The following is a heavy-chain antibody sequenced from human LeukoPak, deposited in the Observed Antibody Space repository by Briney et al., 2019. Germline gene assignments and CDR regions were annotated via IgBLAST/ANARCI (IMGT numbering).Heavy chain of an antibody. CDR1: GFTFSSYA. J-gene: IGHJ4*02. V-gene: IGHV3-64*04. D-gene: IGHD3-10*01. CDR2: ISSGGGST. CDR3: ARDYGGAQLDS. Sequence: GRSLRLSCAASGFTFSSYAMHWVRQAPGKGLEYVSAISSGGGSTYYADSVKGRFTISRDNAKNTLYLEMNNLRAEDTAVYYCARDYGGAQLDSWGQGTLVTVSS.